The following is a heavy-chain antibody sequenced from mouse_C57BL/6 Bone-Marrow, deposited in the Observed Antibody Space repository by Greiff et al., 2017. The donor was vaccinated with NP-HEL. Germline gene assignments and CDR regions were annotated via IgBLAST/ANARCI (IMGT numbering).Heavy chain of an antibody. Sequence: EVQLLESGGDLVKPGGSLKLSCAASGFTFSSYGMSWVRQTPDKRLEWVATISSGGSYTYYPDSVKGRFTISSDNAKNTMYLQMSSLKSEDTAMYYCARPYDYDVAWFAYWGQGTLVTVSA. V-gene: IGHV5-6*01. CDR2: ISSGGSYT. CDR3: ARPYDYDVAWFAY. D-gene: IGHD2-4*01. J-gene: IGHJ3*01. CDR1: GFTFSSYG.